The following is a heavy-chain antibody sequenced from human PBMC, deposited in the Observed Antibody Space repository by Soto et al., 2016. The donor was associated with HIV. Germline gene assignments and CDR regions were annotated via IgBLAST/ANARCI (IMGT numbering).Heavy chain of an antibody. CDR3: ARGVXVVITTPVGADYGMDV. Sequence: QVQLQESGPGLVKPSETLSLTCTVSGASISGYYWSWIRQPPGKGLEWIGYMYHNGRNNYNPSLKSRVTISVDTSRNQFSLKLSAVNAADTAVYYCARGVXVVITTPVGADYGMDVVGPRDPGHRLL. CDR1: GASISGYY. D-gene: IGHD3-22*01. CDR2: MYHNGRN. J-gene: IGHJ6*02. V-gene: IGHV4-59*01.